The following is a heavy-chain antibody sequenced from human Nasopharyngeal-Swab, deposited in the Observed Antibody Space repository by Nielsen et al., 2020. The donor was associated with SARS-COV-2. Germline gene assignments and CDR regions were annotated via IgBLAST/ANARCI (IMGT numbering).Heavy chain of an antibody. CDR3: ARGRGSSTSMIGY. CDR1: GFTFSNYR. Sequence: GESLKISCAASGFTFSNYRMHWVRQAPGKGPVWVSRINGDGSSLNYADFLKGRFTISTDNAKSTLYLEMNSLRAEDTAVYYCARGRGSSTSMIGYWGQGTLVTVSS. V-gene: IGHV3-74*01. J-gene: IGHJ4*02. CDR2: INGDGSSL. D-gene: IGHD2/OR15-2a*01.